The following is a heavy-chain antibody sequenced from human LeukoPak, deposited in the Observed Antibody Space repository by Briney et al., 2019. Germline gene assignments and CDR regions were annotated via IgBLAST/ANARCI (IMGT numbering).Heavy chain of an antibody. CDR2: INPNSGGT. V-gene: IGHV1-2*02. J-gene: IGHJ4*02. Sequence: ASVKVSCTASGYTFTGYYMHWVRQTPGQGLEWMGWINPNSGGTRYPQKFQGRVTMTRDTAISTGYMELSGLRSDDTAVYYCARVLGILPDYWGQGTLVTVSS. D-gene: IGHD3-9*01. CDR1: GYTFTGYY. CDR3: ARVLGILPDY.